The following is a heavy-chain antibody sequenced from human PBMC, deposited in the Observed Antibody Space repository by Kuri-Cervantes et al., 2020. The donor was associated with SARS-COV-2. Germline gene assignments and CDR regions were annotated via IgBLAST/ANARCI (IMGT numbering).Heavy chain of an antibody. CDR1: GFTFSRSW. Sequence: GGSLRLSCAASGFTFSRSWMLWVRQAPGKGLVWVSRINNDGSVTSYPDSVEGRFTISRDNAKNSLYLQMNSLKTEDTAVYYCTTDSITGPIMDVWGKGTTVTVSS. J-gene: IGHJ6*03. CDR2: INNDGSVT. CDR3: TTDSITGPIMDV. V-gene: IGHV3-74*01. D-gene: IGHD1-20*01.